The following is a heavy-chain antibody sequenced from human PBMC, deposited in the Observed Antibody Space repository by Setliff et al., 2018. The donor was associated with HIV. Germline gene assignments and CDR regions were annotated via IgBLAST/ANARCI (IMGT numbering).Heavy chain of an antibody. Sequence: SETLSLTCTVSGDSMNDYYWTWIRPPAGKALEWIGEVNRGRRTNYNSSLKSRVTISIDTSRNQFSLKLSSVTAADTAVYYCAKRAVQDGTVTSSNWFESWGQGTLVTVSS. J-gene: IGHJ5*01. CDR1: GDSMNDYY. CDR3: AKRAVQDGTVTSSNWFES. CDR2: VNRGRRT. V-gene: IGHV4-4*09. D-gene: IGHD1-7*01.